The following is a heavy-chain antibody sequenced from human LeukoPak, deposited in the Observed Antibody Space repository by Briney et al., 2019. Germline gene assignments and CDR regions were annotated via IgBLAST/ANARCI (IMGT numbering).Heavy chain of an antibody. CDR3: ARSLDYLNYWDY. CDR2: IFDSGST. CDR1: GASISSHY. J-gene: IGHJ4*02. Sequence: PSETLSLTCTVSGASISSHYWSWIRQPPGKGLEWIGYIFDSGSTNYSPSLKSRVAISMDTSKNQFSPKLSSVTAADTAVYYCARSLDYLNYWDYWGQGTLVTVSS. V-gene: IGHV4-59*11. D-gene: IGHD2/OR15-2a*01.